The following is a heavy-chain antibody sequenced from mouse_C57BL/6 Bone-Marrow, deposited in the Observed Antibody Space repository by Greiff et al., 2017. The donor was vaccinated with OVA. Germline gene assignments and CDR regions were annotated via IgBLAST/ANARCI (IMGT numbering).Heavy chain of an antibody. CDR1: GFSLTSYG. Sequence: VKLMESGPGLVAPSQSLSITCTVSGFSLTSYGVDWVRQPPGKGLEWLGVIWGGGSTNYNSALMSRLSISKDNSKSQVFLKRNSLQTDDTAMYYCAKNSRDGYYDYAMDYWGQGTSVTVSS. J-gene: IGHJ4*01. D-gene: IGHD2-3*01. CDR2: IWGGGST. V-gene: IGHV2-9*01. CDR3: AKNSRDGYYDYAMDY.